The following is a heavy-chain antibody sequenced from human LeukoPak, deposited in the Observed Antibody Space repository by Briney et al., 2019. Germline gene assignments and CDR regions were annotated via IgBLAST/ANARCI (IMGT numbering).Heavy chain of an antibody. V-gene: IGHV4-61*01. CDR3: ARDPPGERNY. D-gene: IGHD2-21*01. Sequence: NPSETLSLTCTVSGGSVGSGNYYWSWIRQPPGKGLEWIGYIYYSGSTNYNPSLKSRVTISVDTSKNQFSLKLSSVTAADTAVYYCARDPPGERNYWGQGTLVTVSS. J-gene: IGHJ4*02. CDR2: IYYSGST. CDR1: GGSVGSGNYY.